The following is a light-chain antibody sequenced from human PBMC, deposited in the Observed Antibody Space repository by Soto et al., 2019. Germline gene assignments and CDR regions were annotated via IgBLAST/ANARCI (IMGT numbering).Light chain of an antibody. V-gene: IGKV1-17*01. CDR3: QHSSSLPLT. J-gene: IGKJ4*01. CDR1: QGIRND. Sequence: PMTQTPNSLSASVGDRVTITCRSSQGIRNDLGWYQQKPGKAPKRLIYAAASLQGGVPSRFSRSGSGTDFTLTISCLQSEDFTPYYCQHSSSLPLTSAGGAKVDTK. CDR2: AAA.